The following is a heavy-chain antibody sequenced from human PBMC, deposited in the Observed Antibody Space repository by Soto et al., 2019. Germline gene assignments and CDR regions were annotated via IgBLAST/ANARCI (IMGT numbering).Heavy chain of an antibody. CDR1: GFTFSGSA. CDR2: IRSKANSHAT. V-gene: IGHV3-73*01. Sequence: PGGSLRLSCAASGFTFSGSAMHRVRQASGKGLEWVGRIRSKANSHATAYAASVKGRFTISRDDSKNTAYLQMNSLKTEDTAVYYCTRHDSNYDFWSGSPPRYGMDVWGQGTTVTVSS. D-gene: IGHD3-3*01. J-gene: IGHJ6*02. CDR3: TRHDSNYDFWSGSPPRYGMDV.